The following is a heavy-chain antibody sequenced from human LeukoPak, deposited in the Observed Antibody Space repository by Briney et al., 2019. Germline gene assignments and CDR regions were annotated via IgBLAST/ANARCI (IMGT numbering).Heavy chain of an antibody. CDR1: GFTFSSYA. J-gene: IGHJ2*01. V-gene: IGHV3-30-3*01. Sequence: GGSLRLSCAASGFTFSSYAMHWVRQAPGKGLEWVAVISYDGSNKYYADSVKGKGRFTISRDNSKNTLYLQMNSLRAEDTAVYYCARVWRELPPHHWYFDLWGRGTLVTVSS. D-gene: IGHD1-26*01. CDR2: ISYDGSNK. CDR3: ARVWRELPPHHWYFDL.